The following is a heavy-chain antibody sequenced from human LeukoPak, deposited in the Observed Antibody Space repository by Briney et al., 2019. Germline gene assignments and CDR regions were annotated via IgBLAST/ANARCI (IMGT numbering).Heavy chain of an antibody. J-gene: IGHJ4*02. CDR1: GGSISSSSYY. CDR2: IYYSGST. V-gene: IGHV4-39*01. Sequence: SETLSLTCTVSGGSISSSSYYWGWIRQPPGKGLEWIGSIYYSGSTYYNPSLKSRVTISVDTSKNQFSLKLSSVTAADTAVYYCARRGDSHGYFDYWGQGTLVAVSS. D-gene: IGHD4-17*01. CDR3: ARRGDSHGYFDY.